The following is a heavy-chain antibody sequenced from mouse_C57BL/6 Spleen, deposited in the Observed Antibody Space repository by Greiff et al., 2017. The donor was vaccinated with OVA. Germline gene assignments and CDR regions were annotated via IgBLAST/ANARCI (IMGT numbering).Heavy chain of an antibody. D-gene: IGHD2-4*01. J-gene: IGHJ3*01. CDR1: GYSITSGYY. Sequence: EVQLQQSGPGLVKPSQSLSLTCSVTGYSITSGYYWNWIRQFPGNKLEWMGYISYDGSNNYNPSLNNRISITRDTSKNQFLLKLNSVTTEDTATYYCARSFYYDPSWFAYWGQGTLVTVSA. CDR2: ISYDGSN. V-gene: IGHV3-6*01. CDR3: ARSFYYDPSWFAY.